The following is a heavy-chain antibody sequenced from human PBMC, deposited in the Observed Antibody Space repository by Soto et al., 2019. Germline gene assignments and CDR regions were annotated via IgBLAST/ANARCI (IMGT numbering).Heavy chain of an antibody. Sequence: ASETLSVTCTVSGGSIRVHSYYWTWIRQTPGKGLEWVGRSYYSGTSYFNPALKGRVTISVDTSTHQFSLRLTSVTAADTAVYYCTRRYNWNDYYFDPWGQGTLVTVYS. CDR3: TRRYNWNDYYFDP. CDR2: SYYSGTS. CDR1: GGSIRVHSYY. J-gene: IGHJ5*02. D-gene: IGHD1-20*01. V-gene: IGHV4-39*01.